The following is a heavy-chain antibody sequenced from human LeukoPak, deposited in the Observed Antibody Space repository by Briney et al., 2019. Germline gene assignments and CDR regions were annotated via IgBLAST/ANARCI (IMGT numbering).Heavy chain of an antibody. CDR1: GGSFSSYY. CDR2: IYYSGST. J-gene: IGHJ6*04. D-gene: IGHD5-12*01. Sequence: SETLSLTCTLSGGSFSSYYWSWIRQPPGKGLEWIGYIYYSGSTNYNPSLKSRVTISVDTSKNQFSLKLSSVTATDTAVYYCARAGYSGSDFSVWGKGSTVTVSS. CDR3: ARAGYSGSDFSV. V-gene: IGHV4-59*01.